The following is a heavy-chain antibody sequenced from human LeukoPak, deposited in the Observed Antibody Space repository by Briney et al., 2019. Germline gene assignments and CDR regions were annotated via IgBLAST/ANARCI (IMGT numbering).Heavy chain of an antibody. CDR3: ARIRRTTVVTAGAFDI. CDR2: IDWDDDK. D-gene: IGHD4-23*01. Sequence: SGPTLVKPTQTLTLTYTFSGFSLSTSGMCVSWIRQPPGKALEWLARIDWDDDKYYSTPLKTRLTISKDTTKNQVVLTMTNMDRLDTATYYCARIRRTTVVTAGAFDIWGQGTMVTVSS. V-gene: IGHV2-70*11. J-gene: IGHJ3*02. CDR1: GFSLSTSGMC.